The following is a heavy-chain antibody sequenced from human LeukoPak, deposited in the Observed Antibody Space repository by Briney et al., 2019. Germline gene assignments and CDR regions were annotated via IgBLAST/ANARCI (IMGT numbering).Heavy chain of an antibody. V-gene: IGHV1-2*02. CDR3: SRGRADGYSGYDFGDY. CDR2: INPNSGGT. J-gene: IGHJ4*02. D-gene: IGHD5-12*01. Sequence: ASVKVSCKASGYTFTGYYMHWVRQAPGQGLEWMGWINPNSGGTKDAQKFQGRVTMARDTSISTAYMELSSLTSDDTAVYYCSRGRADGYSGYDFGDYWGQGTLVTVSS. CDR1: GYTFTGYY.